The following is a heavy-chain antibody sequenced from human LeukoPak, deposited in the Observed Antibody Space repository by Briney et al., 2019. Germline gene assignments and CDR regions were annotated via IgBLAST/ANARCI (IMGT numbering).Heavy chain of an antibody. J-gene: IGHJ3*02. V-gene: IGHV1-2*02. Sequence: ASVKVSCKASGYTFTGYYMHWVRQAPGQGLEWMGWINPNSGGTNYAQKFQGRVTMTRDTSISTAYMELSRLRSDDTAVYYCAREVGALFNIAAAGRAFDIWGQGTMVTVSS. D-gene: IGHD6-13*01. CDR1: GYTFTGYY. CDR3: AREVGALFNIAAAGRAFDI. CDR2: INPNSGGT.